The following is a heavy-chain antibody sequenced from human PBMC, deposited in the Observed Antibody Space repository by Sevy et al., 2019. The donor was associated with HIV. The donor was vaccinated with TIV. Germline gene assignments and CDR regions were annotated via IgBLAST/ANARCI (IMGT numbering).Heavy chain of an antibody. D-gene: IGHD3-22*01. CDR3: AREANYYDSSGNFDY. Sequence: GGSLRLSCAASGFTFSSYWMSWVRQAPGKGLEWVANIKQDGSEKYYVDSVKGRFTISRDNAKNSLYLQMNSLRAEDTAVYYCAREANYYDSSGNFDYWVQGTLVTVSS. CDR1: GFTFSSYW. V-gene: IGHV3-7*03. J-gene: IGHJ4*02. CDR2: IKQDGSEK.